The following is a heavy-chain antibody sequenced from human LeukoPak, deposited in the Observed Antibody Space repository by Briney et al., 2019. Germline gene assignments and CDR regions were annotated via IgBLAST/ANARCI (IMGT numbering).Heavy chain of an antibody. CDR3: ARDLDGDYDSYSFDY. CDR1: SGSISSGSYY. V-gene: IGHV4-61*02. CDR2: FHTSGST. J-gene: IGHJ4*02. D-gene: IGHD2-21*02. Sequence: PSETLSLACTVSSGSISSGSYYWSWIRQPAGKGLEWIGRFHTSGSTYYNPSLRSRVTISVDTSQNQFSLKLGSVTAADTAVYYCARDLDGDYDSYSFDYWGQGILVTVSS.